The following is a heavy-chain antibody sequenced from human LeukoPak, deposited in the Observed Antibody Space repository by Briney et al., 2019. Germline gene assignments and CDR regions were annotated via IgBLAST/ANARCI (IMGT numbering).Heavy chain of an antibody. CDR2: ISYDGSNK. D-gene: IGHD1-26*01. Sequence: GSLRLSCAASGFTFSSYAMHWVRQAPGKGLEWVAVISYDGSNKYYADSVKGRFTISRDNSKNTLYLQMNSLRAEDTAVYYCARGGSYASYDAFDIWGQGTMVTVSS. V-gene: IGHV3-30-3*01. J-gene: IGHJ3*02. CDR3: ARGGSYASYDAFDI. CDR1: GFTFSSYA.